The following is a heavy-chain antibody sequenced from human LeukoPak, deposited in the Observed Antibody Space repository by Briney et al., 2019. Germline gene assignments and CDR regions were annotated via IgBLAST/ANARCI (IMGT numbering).Heavy chain of an antibody. CDR1: GGSISSSSYY. CDR2: IYYSGGT. V-gene: IGHV4-39*07. J-gene: IGHJ4*02. CDR3: ARIILGDYGGGFDY. D-gene: IGHD4-17*01. Sequence: SETLSLTCTVSGGSISSSSYYWGWIRQPPGKGLEWIGSIYYSGGTYYNPSLKSRVTISVDTSKNQFSLKLSSVTAADTAVYYCARIILGDYGGGFDYWGQGTLVTVSS.